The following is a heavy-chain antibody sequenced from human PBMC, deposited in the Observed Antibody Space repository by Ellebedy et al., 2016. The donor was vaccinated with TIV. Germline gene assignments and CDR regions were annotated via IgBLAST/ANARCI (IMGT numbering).Heavy chain of an antibody. CDR3: ARGEVATICDY. D-gene: IGHD5-24*01. CDR2: ISNDGSTK. J-gene: IGHJ4*02. Sequence: GESLKISCAASGFTFSTYAMHWVRQAPGKGLEWVAVISNDGSTKYYADSVKGRITISRDNSKNTLYLQRKTLGAEDTALYYCARGEVATICDYWGQGTLVTVSS. CDR1: GFTFSTYA. V-gene: IGHV3-30-3*01.